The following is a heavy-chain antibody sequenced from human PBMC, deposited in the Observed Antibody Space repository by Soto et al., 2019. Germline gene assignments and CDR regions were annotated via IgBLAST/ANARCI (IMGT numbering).Heavy chain of an antibody. Sequence: EVQLVESGGNLAQPGGSLRLSCAASGFPFSSNSVNWVRQAPGKGLEWVSYITGSGTTTRYADSVKGRFTLSRDNAKNSLFLDMISLTDEDTAVYYCARDLNWAFDHWGRGTLVTVSS. V-gene: IGHV3-48*02. CDR2: ITGSGTTT. CDR1: GFPFSSNS. J-gene: IGHJ5*02. CDR3: ARDLNWAFDH. D-gene: IGHD1-1*01.